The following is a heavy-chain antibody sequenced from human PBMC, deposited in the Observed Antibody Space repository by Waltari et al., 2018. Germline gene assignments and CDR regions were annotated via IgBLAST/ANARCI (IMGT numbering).Heavy chain of an antibody. J-gene: IGHJ3*02. CDR3: ARRPIATPDFSFDI. D-gene: IGHD2-21*01. CDR1: GSSFSSPYQ. CDR2: FYRYGDT. Sequence: QLQLQESGPGLVKPSETLSLTCTVSGSSFSSPYQWGWIRQSPGKGLEWIATFYRYGDTYYNPSLKSRVSISVDTSETQFSLKLSSVTAADTAVYYCARRPIATPDFSFDIWGHGTMVSVSS. V-gene: IGHV4-38-2*02.